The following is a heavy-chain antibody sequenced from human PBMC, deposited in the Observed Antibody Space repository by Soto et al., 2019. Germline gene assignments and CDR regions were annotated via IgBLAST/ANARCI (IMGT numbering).Heavy chain of an antibody. CDR1: GGSISSSSYY. Sequence: QLQLQESGPGLVKPSETLSLTCTVSGGSISSSSYYWGWIRQPPGKGLEWIGSIYYSGSTYYNPSLKSRVTISVDTSKNQFSLKLSSVTAADTAVYYCATDSSTSVRTDWFDPWGQGTLVTVSS. D-gene: IGHD2-2*01. J-gene: IGHJ5*02. CDR2: IYYSGST. CDR3: ATDSSTSVRTDWFDP. V-gene: IGHV4-39*01.